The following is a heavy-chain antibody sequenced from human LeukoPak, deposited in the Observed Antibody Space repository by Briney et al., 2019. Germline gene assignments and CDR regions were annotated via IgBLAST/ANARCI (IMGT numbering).Heavy chain of an antibody. V-gene: IGHV3-48*02. CDR1: GFTFSTYS. J-gene: IGHJ4*02. CDR3: ARNLNWNLALDY. Sequence: GGSLRLSCAASGFTFSTYSMNWVRQAPGKGLEWVSYITSGSSTIYYAGSVKGRFTISRDNAKNSLYLQMNSLRDEDTAVYYCARNLNWNLALDYWGQGTLVTVSS. D-gene: IGHD1-1*01. CDR2: ITSGSSTI.